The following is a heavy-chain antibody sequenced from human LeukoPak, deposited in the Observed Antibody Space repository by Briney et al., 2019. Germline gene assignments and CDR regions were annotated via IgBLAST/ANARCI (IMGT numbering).Heavy chain of an antibody. CDR2: IYHSGST. V-gene: IGHV4-38-2*02. D-gene: IGHD6-19*01. CDR3: ASSWFAVTGTETNWFDP. Sequence: SETLSLTCTVSGYSISSGYYWGWIRQPPGKGLEWIGNIYHSGSTYNNPSLKSRVTISVDTSKNQFSLKLSSVTAADTAVYYCASSWFAVTGTETNWFDPWGQGTLVTVSS. J-gene: IGHJ5*02. CDR1: GYSISSGYY.